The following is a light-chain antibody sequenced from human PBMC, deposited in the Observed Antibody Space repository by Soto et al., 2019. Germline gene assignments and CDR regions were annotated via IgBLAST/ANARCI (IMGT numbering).Light chain of an antibody. CDR3: QQRSNWHPDT. CDR1: QGVSSY. V-gene: IGKV3D-11*01. CDR2: DAS. Sequence: EIVLTQSPATLSLSPGERATLSCRASQGVSSYLAWYQQKPGQAPRRLIYDASTRATGTPARFSGSGPGTDVTLTISSLEPEDFAVYYCQQRSNWHPDTFGQGTKLEIK. J-gene: IGKJ2*01.